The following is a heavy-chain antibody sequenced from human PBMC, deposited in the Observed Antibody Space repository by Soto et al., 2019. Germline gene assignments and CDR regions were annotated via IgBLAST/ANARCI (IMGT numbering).Heavy chain of an antibody. D-gene: IGHD6-19*01. Sequence: PGGSLRLSCAASGFTFDDYTMHWVRQTPGKGLEWVSSISWSGNNVDYRDSVKGRFTISRDNAKNSLYLHMNSLRVEDTALYYCVKGLNIDYNSAWFYFDYWGQGTLVTVSS. V-gene: IGHV3-9*01. CDR1: GFTFDDYT. CDR2: ISWSGNNV. CDR3: VKGLNIDYNSAWFYFDY. J-gene: IGHJ4*02.